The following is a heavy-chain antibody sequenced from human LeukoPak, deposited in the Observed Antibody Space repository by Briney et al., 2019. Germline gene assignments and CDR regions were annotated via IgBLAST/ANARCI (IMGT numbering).Heavy chain of an antibody. Sequence: PGGSLRLSCAASGFTFSSYSMNWVRQAPGKGLEWVSYISSSSSTIYYADSVKGRFTISRDNAKNSLYLQMNSLRAEDTAVYYCARDCYDSSGYHGLNYWGQGTLVTVSS. CDR1: GFTFSSYS. J-gene: IGHJ4*02. D-gene: IGHD3-22*01. CDR2: ISSSSSTI. CDR3: ARDCYDSSGYHGLNY. V-gene: IGHV3-48*04.